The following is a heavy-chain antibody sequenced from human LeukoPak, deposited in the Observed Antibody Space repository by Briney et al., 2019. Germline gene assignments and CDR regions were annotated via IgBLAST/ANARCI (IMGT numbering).Heavy chain of an antibody. Sequence: PGGSLRPSCAASGFTVSSNYMSWVRQAPGKGLEWVSVIYSGGSTYYADSVKGRFTISRDNSKNTLYLQMNSLRAEDTAVYYCARAMVRGVDYYYYGMDVWGQGTTVTVSS. CDR1: GFTVSSNY. D-gene: IGHD3-10*01. CDR3: ARAMVRGVDYYYYGMDV. V-gene: IGHV3-66*01. J-gene: IGHJ6*02. CDR2: IYSGGST.